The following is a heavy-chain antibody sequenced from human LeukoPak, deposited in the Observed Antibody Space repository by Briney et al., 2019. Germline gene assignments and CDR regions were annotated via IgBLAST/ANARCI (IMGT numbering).Heavy chain of an antibody. CDR3: ARALPVGATIQETARN. J-gene: IGHJ4*02. V-gene: IGHV3-21*01. Sequence: GGSLRLSCAASGFTFSSYSMNWVRQAPGKGLEWVSSISSSSSYIYYADSVKGRFTISRDNAKNSLYLQMNSLRAEDTAVYYCARALPVGATIQETARNWGQGTLVTVSS. D-gene: IGHD1-26*01. CDR2: ISSSSSYI. CDR1: GFTFSSYS.